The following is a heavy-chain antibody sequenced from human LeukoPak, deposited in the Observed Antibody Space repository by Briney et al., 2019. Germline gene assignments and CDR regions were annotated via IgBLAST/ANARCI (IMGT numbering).Heavy chain of an antibody. CDR2: IHYSGST. V-gene: IGHV4-39*07. D-gene: IGHD5-24*01. CDR3: ARGRDGYNPHYYYYYMDV. J-gene: IGHJ6*03. Sequence: SETLSLTCTVSGGSISSSSYYRGWIRQPPGKGLEWIGSIHYSGSTYYNPSLKSRVTISVDTSKNQFSLKLSSVTAADTAVYYCARGRDGYNPHYYYYYMDVWGKGTTVTVSS. CDR1: GGSISSSSYY.